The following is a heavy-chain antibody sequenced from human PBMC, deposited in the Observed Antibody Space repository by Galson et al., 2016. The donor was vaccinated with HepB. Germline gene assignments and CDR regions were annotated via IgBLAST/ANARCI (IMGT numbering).Heavy chain of an antibody. J-gene: IGHJ3*02. CDR3: ARGFNSFGSGSYNAFDI. CDR2: INHSGST. CDR1: GGSFSGYY. V-gene: IGHV4-34*01. Sequence: SETLSLTCGVHGGSFSGYYWSWIRQPPGKGLEGIGEINHSGSTNYNPSLKSRVTISIDTSKNQFSLKLSSVTAADTAMYFCARGFNSFGSGSYNAFDIWGQGTMVTVSS. D-gene: IGHD1-26*01.